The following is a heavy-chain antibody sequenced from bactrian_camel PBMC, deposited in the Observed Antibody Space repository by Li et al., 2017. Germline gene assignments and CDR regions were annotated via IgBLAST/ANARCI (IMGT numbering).Heavy chain of an antibody. CDR1: GYTYSSAY. V-gene: IGHV3S53*01. D-gene: IGHD6*01. CDR2: IDKDGST. Sequence: HVQLVESGGGSVQAGGSLRLSCAAYGYTYSSAYVAWFRQAPGKEREGVAAIDKDGSTNYADSVKGRFSISRDNAKNTLYLQVNNLKPEDTAVYYCAVGAYSSSAFSRGQGTQVTVS. J-gene: IGHJ4*01.